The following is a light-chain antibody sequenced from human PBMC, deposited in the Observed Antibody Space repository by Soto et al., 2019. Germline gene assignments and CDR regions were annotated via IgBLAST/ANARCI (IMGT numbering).Light chain of an antibody. Sequence: QSALTQPASVSGSPGQSITISCTGTSSDVGGYNYVSWYQQHPGKAPKLMIYEVSNRPSGVSNRSSGSKSGNTASLTISGLQAEDEDDYYCSSYTSSTFYVLGTGTKVTVL. CDR3: SSYTSSTFYV. CDR1: SSDVGGYNY. CDR2: EVS. J-gene: IGLJ1*01. V-gene: IGLV2-14*01.